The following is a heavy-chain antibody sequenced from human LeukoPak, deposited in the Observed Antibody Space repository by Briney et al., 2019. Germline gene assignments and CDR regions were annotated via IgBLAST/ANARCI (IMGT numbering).Heavy chain of an antibody. CDR1: GYTFTGYY. Sequence: ASVKVSCKASGYTFTGYYMHWVRQAPGQGLEWMGWINPNSGGTNYAQKFQGRVTMTRDTSISTAYMELSRLRSDDTAVYYCAREDYYDSSGYYPGSAGGTYWGQGTLVTVSS. CDR3: AREDYYDSSGYYPGSAGGTY. J-gene: IGHJ4*02. CDR2: INPNSGGT. V-gene: IGHV1-2*02. D-gene: IGHD3-22*01.